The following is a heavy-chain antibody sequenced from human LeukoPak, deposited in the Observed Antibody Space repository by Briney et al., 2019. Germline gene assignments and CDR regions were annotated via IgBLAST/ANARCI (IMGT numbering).Heavy chain of an antibody. CDR3: ASEKLSSDAFDI. J-gene: IGHJ3*02. CDR1: GFTFSDYY. Sequence: GGSLRLSCAASGFTFSDYYMSWIRQAPGKGLEWVSSISSSSSYIYYADSVKGRFTISRDNAKNSLYLQMNSLRAEDTAVYYCASEKLSSDAFDIWGQGTMVTVSS. D-gene: IGHD3-16*02. CDR2: ISSSSSYI. V-gene: IGHV3-11*06.